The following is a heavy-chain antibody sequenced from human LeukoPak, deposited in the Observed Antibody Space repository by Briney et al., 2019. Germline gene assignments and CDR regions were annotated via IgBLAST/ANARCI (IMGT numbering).Heavy chain of an antibody. CDR3: VRLSDSSGYIDH. J-gene: IGHJ4*02. CDR2: IYDSGSS. Sequence: SDTLSLTCTVSSYTVSSIYWWGWIRQPPGKGLQWIGHIYDSGSSHYNPSLKGRVTMSVDTVKNQFSLSLRSVSAGDTGAYFCVRLSDSSGYIDHWGQGIPVTVSS. V-gene: IGHV4-28*01. D-gene: IGHD3-22*01. CDR1: SYTVSSIYW.